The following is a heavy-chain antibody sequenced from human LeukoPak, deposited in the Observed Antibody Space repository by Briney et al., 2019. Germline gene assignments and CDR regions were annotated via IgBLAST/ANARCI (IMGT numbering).Heavy chain of an antibody. CDR3: ARGGDTAMNY. CDR1: GGSISRYY. J-gene: IGHJ4*02. D-gene: IGHD5-18*01. CDR2: IYYSGST. V-gene: IGHV4-59*08. Sequence: SETLSLTCTVSGGSISRYYWSWIRQPPRKGLEWIGYIYYSGSTNYNPSLRSRVTTSVDTSKNQFSLKLRSVTAADTAVYYCARGGDTAMNYWGQGTLVTVSS.